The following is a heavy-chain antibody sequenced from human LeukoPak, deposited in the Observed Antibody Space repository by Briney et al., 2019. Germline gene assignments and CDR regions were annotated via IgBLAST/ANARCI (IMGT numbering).Heavy chain of an antibody. D-gene: IGHD3-10*01. V-gene: IGHV4-4*07. CDR3: AGDAYYYGSGSYYPFDY. CDR1: GGSISSYY. J-gene: IGHJ4*02. Sequence: SETLSLTCTVSGGSISSYYWSWIRQPAGKGLEWIGRIYTSGSTNYNPSLKSRVTMSVDTSKNQFSLKLSSVTAADTAVYYCAGDAYYYGSGSYYPFDYWGQGTLVTVSS. CDR2: IYTSGST.